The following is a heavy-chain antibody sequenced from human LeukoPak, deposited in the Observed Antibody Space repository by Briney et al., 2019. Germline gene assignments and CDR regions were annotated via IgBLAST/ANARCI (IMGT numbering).Heavy chain of an antibody. V-gene: IGHV3-33*01. D-gene: IGHD3-16*01. CDR1: GFTFSSYG. CDR2: IWYDGSNK. CDR3: ARDTQTYYDYVWGSPPLDY. Sequence: GRSLRLSCAASGFTFSSYGMHWVRQAPGKGLEWVAVIWYDGSNKYYADSVKGRFTISRDNSKNTLYLQMNSLRAEDTAVYYCARDTQTYYDYVWGSPPLDYRGQGTLVTVSS. J-gene: IGHJ4*02.